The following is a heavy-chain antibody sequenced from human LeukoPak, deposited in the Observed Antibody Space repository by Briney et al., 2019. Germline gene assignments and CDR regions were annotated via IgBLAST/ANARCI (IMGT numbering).Heavy chain of an antibody. CDR1: GGSFSGYY. J-gene: IGHJ6*02. D-gene: IGHD6-25*01. Sequence: SETLSLTCAVYGGSFSGYYWSWIRQPPGKGLEWIGEINHSGSTNYNPFLKSRVTISVDTSKNQFSLKLSSVTAADTAVYYCATSGKTVYYYYGMDVWGQGTTVTVSS. CDR3: ATSGKTVYYYYGMDV. V-gene: IGHV4-34*01. CDR2: INHSGST.